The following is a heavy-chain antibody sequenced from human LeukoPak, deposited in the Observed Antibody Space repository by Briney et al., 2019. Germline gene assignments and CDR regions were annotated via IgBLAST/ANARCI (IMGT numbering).Heavy chain of an antibody. CDR2: INPNSGGA. J-gene: IGHJ3*02. V-gene: IGHV1-2*02. CDR1: GYTFTGCY. D-gene: IGHD2-2*02. Sequence: ALVKVSCKASGYTFTGCYMHWVRQAPGQGLEWMGWINPNSGGANYAQKFQGRVTMTRDTSISTAYMELSRLRSDDTAVYYCAGVCSSTSCYTASDAFDIWGQGTMVTVSS. CDR3: AGVCSSTSCYTASDAFDI.